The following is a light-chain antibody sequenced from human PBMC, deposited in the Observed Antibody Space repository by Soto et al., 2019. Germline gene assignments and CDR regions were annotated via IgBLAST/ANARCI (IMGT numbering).Light chain of an antibody. Sequence: DIHMTQSPSTLPASVGDGVTITCRASQSISNWLAWYQQKPGTAPKVLIYHASNLQSGVPSRFSGSGSGTELTLTNSRPEPEDFAVYYCQQYGSSPPTFGGGTKVDIK. J-gene: IGKJ4*01. V-gene: IGKV1-5*01. CDR2: HAS. CDR3: QQYGSSPPT. CDR1: QSISNW.